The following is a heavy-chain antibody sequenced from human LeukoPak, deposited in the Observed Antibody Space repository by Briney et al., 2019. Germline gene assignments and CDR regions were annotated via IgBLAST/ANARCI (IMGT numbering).Heavy chain of an antibody. CDR3: ARDGGYGSYSDY. J-gene: IGHJ4*02. CDR2: IYYSGST. D-gene: IGHD5-18*01. V-gene: IGHV4-4*08. CDR1: GGSISSYY. Sequence: SETLSLTCAVTGGSISSYYWSWIRQPPGKGLEWIGYIYYSGSTNYNPSLKSRVTVSVDTSKNQFSLKLSSVTAADTAVYYCARDGGYGSYSDYWGQGTLVTVSS.